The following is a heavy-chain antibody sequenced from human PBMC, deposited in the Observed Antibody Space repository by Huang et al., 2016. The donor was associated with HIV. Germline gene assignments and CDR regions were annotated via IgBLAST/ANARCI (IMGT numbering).Heavy chain of an antibody. D-gene: IGHD3-10*01. V-gene: IGHV3-48*01. CDR1: GFTFRTYN. CDR3: ARFGSYYYGSGSYLDAFDI. Sequence: EVQLMESGGGLVQPGGSLRLSCAASGFTFRTYNMNWVRHVPGKVLELVSYITSSSGSLYYADSVKGRFTISRDNAKNSLYLQMNSLRAEDTAVYYCARFGSYYYGSGSYLDAFDIWGQGTMVTVSS. J-gene: IGHJ3*02. CDR2: ITSSSGSL.